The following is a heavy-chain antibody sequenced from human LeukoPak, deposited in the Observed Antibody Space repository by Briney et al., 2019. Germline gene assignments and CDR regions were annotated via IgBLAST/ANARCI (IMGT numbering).Heavy chain of an antibody. J-gene: IGHJ4*02. Sequence: ASVKVSCKASGYTFTGYYMHWVRQAPGQGLEWMGRINPNSGGTNYAQKFQGRVTMTRDTSISTAYMELSRLRSDDTAVYYCASWGYCGGDCYSFDYWGQGTLVTVYS. CDR2: INPNSGGT. V-gene: IGHV1-2*06. CDR3: ASWGYCGGDCYSFDY. D-gene: IGHD2-21*02. CDR1: GYTFTGYY.